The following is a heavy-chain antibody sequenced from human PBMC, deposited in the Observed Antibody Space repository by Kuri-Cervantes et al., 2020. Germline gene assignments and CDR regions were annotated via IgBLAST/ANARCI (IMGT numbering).Heavy chain of an antibody. Sequence: SETLSLTCTVSGGSISSYYWSWIRQPPGKGLEWIGNMYHSGISYYNPSLTGRVTISVDMSKNQVALKVTLVTAADTAVYYCARIVGYYYYMDVWGKGTTVTVSS. CDR3: ARIVGYYYYMDV. J-gene: IGHJ6*03. D-gene: IGHD1-26*01. V-gene: IGHV4-59*08. CDR2: MYHSGIS. CDR1: GGSISSYY.